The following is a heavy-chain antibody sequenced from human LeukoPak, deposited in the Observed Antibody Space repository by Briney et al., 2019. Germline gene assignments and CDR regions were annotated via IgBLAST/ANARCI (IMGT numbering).Heavy chain of an antibody. V-gene: IGHV1-24*01. CDR2: FDPEDGET. D-gene: IGHD1-26*01. CDR3: ATRVGATGSNYFDY. Sequence: ASVKVSCKVSGYTLTELSMHWVRQAPGKGLEWMGGFDPEDGETIYAQKFQGRVTMTEDTSTDTAYMELSSLRSEDTAVYYCATRVGATGSNYFDYWGQGTLVTVSS. CDR1: GYTLTELS. J-gene: IGHJ4*02.